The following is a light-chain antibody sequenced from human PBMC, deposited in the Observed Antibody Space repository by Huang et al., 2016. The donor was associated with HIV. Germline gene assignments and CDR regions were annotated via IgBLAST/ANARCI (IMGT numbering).Light chain of an antibody. Sequence: EIVLTQSPATLSVSPGESATLSCRASQSVGSDLAWYQPRPGQAPRLLIYSASTRATGIPARFSGSGYGTDFILTVSSLQSEDFALYYCQQYRDWPPYTFGQGTKLEIK. J-gene: IGKJ2*01. CDR2: SAS. CDR3: QQYRDWPPYT. CDR1: QSVGSD. V-gene: IGKV3-15*01.